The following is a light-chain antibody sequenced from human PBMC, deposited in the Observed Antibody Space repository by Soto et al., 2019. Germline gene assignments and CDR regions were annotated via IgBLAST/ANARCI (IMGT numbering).Light chain of an antibody. CDR2: GNT. Sequence: QSVLTQPPSVSGAPGQRVTISCTGASSNIGAGYDVHWYQHLPGTVPKLLIYGNTNRPSGVPDRFSGSKSGTSASLAITGLQADDEADYYCQSHDSSLSAGVFGGGTKLIVL. CDR3: QSHDSSLSAGV. CDR1: SSNIGAGYD. V-gene: IGLV1-40*01. J-gene: IGLJ3*02.